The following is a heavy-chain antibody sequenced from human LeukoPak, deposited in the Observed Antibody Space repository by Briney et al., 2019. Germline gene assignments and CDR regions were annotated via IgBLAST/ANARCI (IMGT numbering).Heavy chain of an antibody. J-gene: IGHJ4*02. CDR1: GFTFGSYA. CDR3: ARDYSGYEIDY. Sequence: PGRSLRLSCAASGFTFGSYAMHWVRQAPGKGLEWVAVILFDGTNKRHADSVKGRFTISRHNSRNTLSLQMDSLRVEDTAVYYCARDYSGYEIDYWGQGTLVTVSS. V-gene: IGHV3-30-3*01. D-gene: IGHD5-12*01. CDR2: ILFDGTNK.